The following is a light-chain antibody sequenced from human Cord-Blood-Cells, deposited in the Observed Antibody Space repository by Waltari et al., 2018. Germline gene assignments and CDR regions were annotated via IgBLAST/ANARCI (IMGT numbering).Light chain of an antibody. V-gene: IGLV2-23*01. CDR1: RSDFGRYNL. J-gene: IGLJ3*02. CDR2: EGS. CDR3: CSYAGSSTV. Sequence: QSALTQPASVPGPPGQSTTISCTATRSDFGRYNLSSWYQQHPGKAPKLMIYEGSKRPSGVSNRFSGSKSGNTASLTISGLQAEDEADYYCCSYAGSSTVFGGGTKLTVL.